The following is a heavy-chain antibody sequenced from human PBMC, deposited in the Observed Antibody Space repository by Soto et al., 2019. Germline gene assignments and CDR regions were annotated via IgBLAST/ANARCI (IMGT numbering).Heavy chain of an antibody. J-gene: IGHJ5*02. Sequence: PSETLSLTCTVSGGSISSGGYYWSWIRQHPGKGLEWIGYIYYSGSTYYNPSLKSRVTISVDTSKNQFSLKLSSVTAADTAVYYCAREIATRRWFDPWGQGTLVTVSS. D-gene: IGHD2-21*01. CDR2: IYYSGST. CDR3: AREIATRRWFDP. V-gene: IGHV4-31*03. CDR1: GGSISSGGYY.